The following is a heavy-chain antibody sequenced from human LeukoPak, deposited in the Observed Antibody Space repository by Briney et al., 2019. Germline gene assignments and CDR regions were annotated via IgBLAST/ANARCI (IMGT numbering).Heavy chain of an antibody. J-gene: IGHJ6*03. V-gene: IGHV1-69*05. CDR1: GGTFSSYA. CDR3: AREAAAEYYYYMDV. CDR2: IIAIFGTA. D-gene: IGHD6-13*01. Sequence: SVKVSCKASGGTFSSYAISWVRQAPGQGLEWMGGIIAIFGTANYAQKFQGRVTITTDESTSTAYMELSSLRSEDTAVYYCAREAAAEYYYYMDVWGKGTTVTVPS.